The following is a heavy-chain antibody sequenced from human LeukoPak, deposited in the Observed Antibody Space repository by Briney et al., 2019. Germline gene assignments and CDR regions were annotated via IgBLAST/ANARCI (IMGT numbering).Heavy chain of an antibody. CDR2: INTNTGNP. D-gene: IGHD6-19*01. J-gene: IGHJ4*02. V-gene: IGHV7-4-1*01. CDR1: GYTFTSYA. CDR3: AREYPYSSGWYKDYFDY. Sequence: GASVKVSCKASGYTFTSYAMNWVRQAPGQGLEWMGWINTNTGNPTYAQGFTGRFVFSLDTSVSTAYLQICSLKAGDTAVYYCAREYPYSSGWYKDYFDYWGQGTLVTVSS.